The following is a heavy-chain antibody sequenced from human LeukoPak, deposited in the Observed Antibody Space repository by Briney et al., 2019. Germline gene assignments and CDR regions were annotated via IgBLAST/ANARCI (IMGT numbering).Heavy chain of an antibody. CDR3: ARVRVVPAAYLGWYYFDY. CDR1: GFTFSSYW. Sequence: GGSLRLSCAASGFTFSSYWMSWVRQAPGKGLEWVSYISSSSSTIYYADSVKGRFTISRDNAKNSLYLQMNSLRDEDTAVYYCARVRVVPAAYLGWYYFDYWGQGTLVTVSS. D-gene: IGHD2-2*01. J-gene: IGHJ4*02. V-gene: IGHV3-48*02. CDR2: ISSSSSTI.